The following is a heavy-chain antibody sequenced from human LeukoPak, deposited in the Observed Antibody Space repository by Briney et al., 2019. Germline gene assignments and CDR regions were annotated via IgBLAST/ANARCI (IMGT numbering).Heavy chain of an antibody. CDR3: ARDSGIDSSGYYLFDY. V-gene: IGHV1-69*04. CDR2: IIPILGIA. Sequence: ASVKVSCKASGGTFSSYAISWVRQAPGQGLEWMGRIIPILGIANYAQKFQGRVTITADKSTSTAYMELSSLRSEGTAVYYCARDSGIDSSGYYLFDYWGQGTLVTVSS. CDR1: GGTFSSYA. D-gene: IGHD3-22*01. J-gene: IGHJ4*02.